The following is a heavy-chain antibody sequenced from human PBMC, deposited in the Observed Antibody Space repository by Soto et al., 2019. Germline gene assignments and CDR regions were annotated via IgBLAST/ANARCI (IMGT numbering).Heavy chain of an antibody. CDR3: ARVFYYDSSGYYGPFDY. Sequence: SVKVSCKASGGTFSSYAISWVRQAPGQGLEWMGGIIPIFGTANYARKFQGRVTITADESTSTAYMELSSLRSEDTAVYYCARVFYYDSSGYYGPFDYWGQGTLVTVS. V-gene: IGHV1-69*13. J-gene: IGHJ4*02. D-gene: IGHD3-22*01. CDR2: IIPIFGTA. CDR1: GGTFSSYA.